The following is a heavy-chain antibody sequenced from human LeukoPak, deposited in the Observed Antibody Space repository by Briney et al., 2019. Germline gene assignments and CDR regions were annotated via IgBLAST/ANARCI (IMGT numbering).Heavy chain of an antibody. J-gene: IGHJ3*02. V-gene: IGHV3-66*01. CDR2: IYGGGST. Sequence: GGSLTLSCAVSGFSVTSNCMTWVRQAPGKGLEWVSIIYGGGSTYYADSAKGRFSISRDKSENTLYLQMNSRTAEDTALYYCARETRPQTAFDIWGQRTTVSVSS. CDR3: ARETRPQTAFDI. CDR1: GFSVTSNC.